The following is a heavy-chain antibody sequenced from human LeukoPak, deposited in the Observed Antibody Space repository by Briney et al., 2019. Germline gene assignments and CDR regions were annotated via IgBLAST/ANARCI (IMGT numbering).Heavy chain of an antibody. J-gene: IGHJ3*01. V-gene: IGHV3-33*01. CDR2: IWYDGSNK. CDR3: ARSAGDPHAFDV. Sequence: GRSLRLSCAASGFTFSSYGMHWVRQAPGKGLEWVAVIWYDGSNKYYADSVKGRFTISRDNSKNTLYLQMNSLRAEDAAVFYCARSAGDPHAFDVWGQGTMVTVSS. CDR1: GFTFSSYG. D-gene: IGHD4-17*01.